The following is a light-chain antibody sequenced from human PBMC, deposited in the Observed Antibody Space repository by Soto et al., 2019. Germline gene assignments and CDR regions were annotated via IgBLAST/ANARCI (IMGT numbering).Light chain of an antibody. V-gene: IGKV3-15*01. J-gene: IGKJ1*01. Sequence: EIVLTQSPGTRSLSPVERATLSCMASQSVSSNLAWYQEKPGQAPRLLIYGASARATGIPARFSGSGSGTEFTLTISSLQSEDFAVYYCQQYNNWPWTFGQGTKVDIK. CDR2: GAS. CDR3: QQYNNWPWT. CDR1: QSVSSN.